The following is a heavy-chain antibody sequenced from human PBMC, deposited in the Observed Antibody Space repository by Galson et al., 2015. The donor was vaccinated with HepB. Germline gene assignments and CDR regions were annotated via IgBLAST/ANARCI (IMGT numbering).Heavy chain of an antibody. J-gene: IGHJ4*02. Sequence: SVKVSCKASGGTFSSYAISWVRQAPGQGLEWMGGIIPIFGTANYAQKFQGRVTITADESTSTAYMELSSLRSEDTAVYYCARAERYNWNDGPGGGSFDYWGQGTLVTVSS. CDR2: IIPIFGTA. CDR3: ARAERYNWNDGPGGGSFDY. CDR1: GGTFSSYA. V-gene: IGHV1-69*13. D-gene: IGHD1-1*01.